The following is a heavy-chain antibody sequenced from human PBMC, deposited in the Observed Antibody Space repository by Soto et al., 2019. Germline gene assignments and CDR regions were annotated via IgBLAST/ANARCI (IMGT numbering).Heavy chain of an antibody. Sequence: EVQLVESGGGLVQPGGSLRLSCAASGFTFSSYDKHWVRQATGKGLEWVSAIGTAGDTYYPGSVKGRFTISRENAKNSLYLQMNSLRAGDTAVYYCARGYCSSTSCYYYYGMDVWGQGTTVTVSS. D-gene: IGHD2-2*01. CDR1: GFTFSSYD. J-gene: IGHJ6*02. CDR3: ARGYCSSTSCYYYYGMDV. V-gene: IGHV3-13*04. CDR2: IGTAGDT.